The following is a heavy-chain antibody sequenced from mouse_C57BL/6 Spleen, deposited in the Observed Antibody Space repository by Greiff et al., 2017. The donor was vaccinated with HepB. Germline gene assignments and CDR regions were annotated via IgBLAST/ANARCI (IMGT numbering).Heavy chain of an antibody. CDR1: GYTFTDYY. J-gene: IGHJ2*01. CDR3: AREDGKGGFDY. D-gene: IGHD2-1*01. Sequence: EVQGVESGPELVKPGASVKISCKASGYTFTDYYMNWVKQSHGKSLEWIGDINPNNGGTSYNQKFKGKATLTVDKSSSTAYMELRSLTSEDSAVYYCAREDGKGGFDYWGQGTTLTVSS. V-gene: IGHV1-26*01. CDR2: INPNNGGT.